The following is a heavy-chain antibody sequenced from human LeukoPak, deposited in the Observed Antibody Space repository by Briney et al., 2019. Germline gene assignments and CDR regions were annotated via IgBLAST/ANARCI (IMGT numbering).Heavy chain of an antibody. Sequence: PGGSLRLSCAASGFTFSSYAMSWVRQAPGKGLEWVSAISGSGGSTYHADSVKGRFTISRDNSKNTLYLQMNSLRAEDTAVYYCAKGAHYDILTGYYTAYFDYWGQGTLVTVSS. J-gene: IGHJ4*02. D-gene: IGHD3-9*01. V-gene: IGHV3-23*01. CDR1: GFTFSSYA. CDR3: AKGAHYDILTGYYTAYFDY. CDR2: ISGSGGST.